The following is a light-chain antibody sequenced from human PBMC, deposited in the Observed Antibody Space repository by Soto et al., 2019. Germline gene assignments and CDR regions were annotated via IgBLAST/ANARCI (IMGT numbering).Light chain of an antibody. J-gene: IGKJ3*01. CDR1: QAISNY. CDR2: AAS. Sequence: IQMTQSPSSLSTSVGDRVTITCRASQAISNYLAWYQQKPGKVPKLLIYAASTLQSGVPSRFSGSGSGTEFTLTINSLQPEDVAPYYCQTYNSAPFTFGSGTKVYIK. CDR3: QTYNSAPFT. V-gene: IGKV1-27*01.